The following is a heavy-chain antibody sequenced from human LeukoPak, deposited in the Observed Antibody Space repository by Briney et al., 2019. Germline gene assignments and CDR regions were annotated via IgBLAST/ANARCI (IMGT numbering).Heavy chain of an antibody. CDR2: ISIISVYT. Sequence: GGSLRLSCVASGFTFSDFSDYYMSWIRQAPGKGLGWVSYISIISVYTRYADSVKGRFTISRDNAKKSLYLQMNSLRVEDTAVYYCASHGGHDYFDNWGQGTLVTVSS. CDR1: GFTFSDFSDYY. D-gene: IGHD5-12*01. J-gene: IGHJ4*02. V-gene: IGHV3-11*06. CDR3: ASHGGHDYFDN.